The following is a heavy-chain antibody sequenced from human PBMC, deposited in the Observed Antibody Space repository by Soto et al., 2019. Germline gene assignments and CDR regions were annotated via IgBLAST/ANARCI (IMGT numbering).Heavy chain of an antibody. CDR2: ISSSSSYI. D-gene: IGHD4-4*01. V-gene: IGHV3-21*01. CDR3: ARAQTTVTTYGAFDI. CDR1: GFTFSSYS. Sequence: EVQLVESGGGLVKPGGSLRLSCAASGFTFSSYSMNWVRQAPGKGLEWVSSISSSSSYIYYADSVKGRFTISRDNAKNPLYLQMSSLRAEDTAMYYCARAQTTVTTYGAFDIWGQGTMVTVSS. J-gene: IGHJ3*02.